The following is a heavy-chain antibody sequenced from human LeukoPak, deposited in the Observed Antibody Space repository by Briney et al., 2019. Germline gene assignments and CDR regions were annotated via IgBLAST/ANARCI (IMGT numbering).Heavy chain of an antibody. CDR1: GHTFTGYY. D-gene: IGHD6-19*01. J-gene: IGHJ4*02. Sequence: ASVKVSCKASGHTFTGYYMHWVRQAPGQGLEWLGWINPNSGVTNYAQKFQGRITMTRDTSITTVYMELSSLRSHDTAVYYCGSGQWLVGVFYWGQGTLVTVSS. CDR2: INPNSGVT. V-gene: IGHV1-2*02. CDR3: GSGQWLVGVFY.